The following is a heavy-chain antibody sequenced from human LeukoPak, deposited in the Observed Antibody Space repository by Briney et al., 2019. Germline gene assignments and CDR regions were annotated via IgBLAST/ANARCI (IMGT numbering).Heavy chain of an antibody. CDR1: GFTFSNYA. CDR3: AKGDGVTCYSGIAY. Sequence: GGSLRLSCAASGFTFSNYAMSWVRQVPGKGLEWVSAISGSGGSTYYADSVEGRFTISRDNSKNTLYLQMNSLRAKDTAVYYCAKGDGVTCYSGIAYWGQGTLVTVSS. V-gene: IGHV3-23*01. CDR2: ISGSGGST. J-gene: IGHJ4*02. D-gene: IGHD2-15*01.